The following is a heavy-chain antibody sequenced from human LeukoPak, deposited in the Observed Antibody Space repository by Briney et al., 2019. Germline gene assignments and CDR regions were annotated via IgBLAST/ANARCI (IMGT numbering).Heavy chain of an antibody. V-gene: IGHV1-46*01. J-gene: IGHJ5*02. CDR3: ARDPVEWWELLGKNWFDP. CDR2: INPSGGST. Sequence: ASVTVSCKASGYTFTSYYMHWVRQAPGQGLEWMGIINPSGGSTSYAQKFQGRVTMTRDTSTSTAYMELSRLRSDDTAVYYCARDPVEWWELLGKNWFDPWGQGTLVTVSS. CDR1: GYTFTSYY. D-gene: IGHD1-26*01.